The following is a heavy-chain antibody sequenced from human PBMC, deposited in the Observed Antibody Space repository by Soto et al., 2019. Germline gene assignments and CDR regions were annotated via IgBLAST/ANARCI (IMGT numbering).Heavy chain of an antibody. D-gene: IGHD6-13*01. Sequence: QLQLQQSGPGLVNPSETLSLTCSVLGGSIRRSSYYWGWVRQAPGKGLEWIGSIYYSGTTYYNPSLKSRVTISVDTSKNLLSLQLSFVTAADTAVYYCASHALAGAGSNWFDPWGQGTQVIVSS. V-gene: IGHV4-39*01. CDR1: GGSIRRSSYY. J-gene: IGHJ5*02. CDR2: IYYSGTT. CDR3: ASHALAGAGSNWFDP.